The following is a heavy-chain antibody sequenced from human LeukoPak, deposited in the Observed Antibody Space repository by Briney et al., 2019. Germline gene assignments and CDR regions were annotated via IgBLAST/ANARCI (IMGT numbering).Heavy chain of an antibody. CDR1: GFTFDDYG. CDR2: INWNGGST. J-gene: IGHJ3*02. V-gene: IGHV3-20*01. D-gene: IGHD5-12*01. CDR3: ARDRGASSGYDYRAGAFDI. Sequence: PGGSLRLSCAASGFTFDDYGMSWFRQAPGKGLDWVPVINWNGGSTGYADSVKGRFTISRDNAKNSLYPQMNSLRAEDTALYHCARDRGASSGYDYRAGAFDIWGQGTMVTVSS.